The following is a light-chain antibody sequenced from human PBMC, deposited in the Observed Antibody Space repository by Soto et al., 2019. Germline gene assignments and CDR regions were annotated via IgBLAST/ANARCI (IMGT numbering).Light chain of an antibody. J-gene: IGKJ1*01. V-gene: IGKV1-39*01. CDR2: AAF. CDR3: QQSFNMSWT. Sequence: DIQMTQSPSSLSASVGDRVTITCQASQDISNYLNWFQQKPGKAPKLLIYAAFTLQSGVSSRFSGSGSGTAFTLTISSLQPEDFATYYCQQSFNMSWTFGQGTKVEIK. CDR1: QDISNY.